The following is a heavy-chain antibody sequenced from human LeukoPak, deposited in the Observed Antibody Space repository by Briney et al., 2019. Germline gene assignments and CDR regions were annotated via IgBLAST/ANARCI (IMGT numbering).Heavy chain of an antibody. J-gene: IGHJ3*02. V-gene: IGHV3-11*04. D-gene: IGHD2-15*01. CDR1: GFTFSDYY. CDR3: ARGSEVATGAFDI. Sequence: GGSLRLYCAASGFTFSDYYMSWIRQAPGKGLEWVSYISSSGSTIYYADSVKGRFTISRDNAKNSLYLQMNSPRAEDTAVYYCARGSEVATGAFDIWGQGTMVTVSS. CDR2: ISSSGSTI.